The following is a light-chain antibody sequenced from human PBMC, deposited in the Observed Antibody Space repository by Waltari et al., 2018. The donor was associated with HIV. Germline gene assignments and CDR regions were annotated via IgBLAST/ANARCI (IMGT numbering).Light chain of an antibody. CDR1: QGVNSN. V-gene: IGKV3-15*01. CDR3: QQCNNWPLT. Sequence: VMTQSPATLSASPGERATLSCRASQGVNSNLAWYQQRPGQAPRLLIYGVSTRATGVPARFSGSGSGTDFTLTISSLQSEDFAVYYCQQCNNWPLTFGGGTKVEIK. J-gene: IGKJ4*01. CDR2: GVS.